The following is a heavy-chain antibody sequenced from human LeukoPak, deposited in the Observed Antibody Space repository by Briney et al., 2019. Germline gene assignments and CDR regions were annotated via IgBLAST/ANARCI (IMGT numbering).Heavy chain of an antibody. D-gene: IGHD3-3*01. CDR1: GFTFSSYW. J-gene: IGHJ3*02. Sequence: GGSLRLSCAASGFTFSSYWMHWVRQAPGKGLVWVSRINTDGSSTSYADSVKGRFTISRDNAKNTLYLQMNSLRAENTAVYYCARALESRFLEWSYDTAGSTGAFDIWGQGTMVTVSS. CDR3: ARALESRFLEWSYDTAGSTGAFDI. V-gene: IGHV3-74*01. CDR2: INTDGSST.